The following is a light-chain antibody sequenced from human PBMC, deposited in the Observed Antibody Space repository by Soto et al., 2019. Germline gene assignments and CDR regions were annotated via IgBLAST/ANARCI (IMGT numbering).Light chain of an antibody. CDR2: DTS. CDR3: QQRTNWLT. Sequence: EIVLTQSPATLSLSPGERATLSCRASQSVSDYIAWYQQKPGQAPRPLIYDTSNRAAGVPARFSGSGSGTDFTLTISSLEPEDFAVYYCQQRTNWLTFGGGTKGEIK. J-gene: IGKJ4*01. CDR1: QSVSDY. V-gene: IGKV3-11*01.